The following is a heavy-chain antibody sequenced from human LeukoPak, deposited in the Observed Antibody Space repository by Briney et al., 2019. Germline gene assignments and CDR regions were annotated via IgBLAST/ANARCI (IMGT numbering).Heavy chain of an antibody. J-gene: IGHJ4*02. CDR3: ARNPSTTGTKDY. CDR1: GYTFTGYY. D-gene: IGHD1-1*01. CDR2: INPNSGGT. Sequence: ASVKVSCKASGYTFTGYYMHWVQQAPGQGLEWMGWINPNSGGTNYAQKFQGRVTMTRDTSISTAYMELSRLRSDDTAVYYCARNPSTTGTKDYWGQGTLVTVSS. V-gene: IGHV1-2*02.